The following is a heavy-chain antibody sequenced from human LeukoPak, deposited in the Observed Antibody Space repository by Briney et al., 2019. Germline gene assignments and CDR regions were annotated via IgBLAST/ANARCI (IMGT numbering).Heavy chain of an antibody. CDR2: VFYTGTS. Sequence: SETLSLTCTVSGASMNSYYWTWIRQPPGKGLEWIGHVFYTGTSNYNPSLKSRDTISLDRSNKQFFLRLTSVTSADTAVYYCARAGPWQIDPWGQGTLVAVSS. CDR1: GASMNSYY. J-gene: IGHJ5*02. CDR3: ARAGPWQIDP. V-gene: IGHV4-59*01. D-gene: IGHD3-10*01.